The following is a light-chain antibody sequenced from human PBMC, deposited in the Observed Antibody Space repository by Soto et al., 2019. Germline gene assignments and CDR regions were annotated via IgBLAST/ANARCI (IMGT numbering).Light chain of an antibody. CDR2: DAS. CDR3: QRYNRWPLS. J-gene: IGKJ4*01. CDR1: QGIGST. Sequence: EIVMTQSPATLSLSPGKRATLSCRASQGIGSTLAWYQQKPGQTPKLLISDASSRATGVPARFSGGGSGTEFTLTINSLQSEDFAVYYCQRYNRWPLSFGGGAKVDIK. V-gene: IGKV3-15*01.